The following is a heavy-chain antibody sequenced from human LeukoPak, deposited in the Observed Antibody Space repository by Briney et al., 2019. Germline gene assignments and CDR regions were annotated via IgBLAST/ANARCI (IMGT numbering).Heavy chain of an antibody. J-gene: IGHJ4*02. CDR2: IYYSGST. CDR3: ARGSWYFDY. Sequence: PSETLSLTCTVSGGSISSGSYYWGWIRQPPGKGLEWIGSIYYSGSTYYNPSLKSRVTISVDTSKNQFSLKLSSVTAADTAVYYCARGSWYFDYWGQGTLVTVSS. V-gene: IGHV4-39*01. D-gene: IGHD1-26*01. CDR1: GGSISSGSYY.